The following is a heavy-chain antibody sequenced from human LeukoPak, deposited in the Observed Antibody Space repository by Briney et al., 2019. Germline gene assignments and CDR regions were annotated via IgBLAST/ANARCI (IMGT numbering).Heavy chain of an antibody. Sequence: SETLSLTCTVSGGSISSYYWSWIRQSPSRGLEWLGRTYYRSKWYNDYAVSVKSRITINPDTSKNQFSLQLNSVTPEDTAVYYCARGYSSGWYILFDYWGQGTLVTVSS. D-gene: IGHD6-19*01. CDR3: ARGYSSGWYILFDY. CDR2: TYYRSKWYN. CDR1: GGSISSYY. V-gene: IGHV6-1*01. J-gene: IGHJ4*02.